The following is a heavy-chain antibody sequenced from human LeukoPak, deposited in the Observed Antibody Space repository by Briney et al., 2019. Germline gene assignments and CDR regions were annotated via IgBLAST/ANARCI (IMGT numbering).Heavy chain of an antibody. CDR1: GFTFSSYA. D-gene: IGHD3-22*01. V-gene: IGHV3-23*01. CDR3: AKRRYYYDSSGYQVCGMDV. J-gene: IGHJ6*02. CDR2: ISGSGGNT. Sequence: GGSLRLSCAASGFTFSSYAMSWVRQAPGKGLEWVSAISGSGGNTYYADSVKGRFTISRDNSKNTLYLQMNSLRAEDTAVYYCAKRRYYYDSSGYQVCGMDVWGQGTTVTVSS.